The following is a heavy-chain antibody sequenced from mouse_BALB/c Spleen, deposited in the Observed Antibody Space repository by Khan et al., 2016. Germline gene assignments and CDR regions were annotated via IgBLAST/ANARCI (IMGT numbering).Heavy chain of an antibody. CDR2: ISTYSGNT. D-gene: IGHD3-2*01. CDR1: DYTFTDYA. V-gene: IGHV1S137*01. J-gene: IGHJ4*01. Sequence: QVQLQQSGPELVRPGVSVKISCKGSDYTFTDYAMHWVRQRHAKSLEWIGVISTYSGNTNYNQKFTGKATMTENNSSSTAYMQLARLTAEDSAIYYGARDSSGYHSYAMDYWGQGTSVTVSS. CDR3: ARDSSGYHSYAMDY.